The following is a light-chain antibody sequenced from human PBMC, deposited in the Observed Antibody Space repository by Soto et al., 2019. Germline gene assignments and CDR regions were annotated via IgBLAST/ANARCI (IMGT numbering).Light chain of an antibody. V-gene: IGKV4-1*01. CDR2: WAS. J-gene: IGKJ4*01. CDR1: QSVLYSSNNKNY. Sequence: DIVMTQSPDSLAVSLGERATINCKSSQSVLYSSNNKNYLAWYQQKPGQPPKLLIYWASTRESGVPDRFSGSGSGTDFPLTIRSLQAEDVAVYYCQQYFSTLTFGGGTKVEIK. CDR3: QQYFSTLT.